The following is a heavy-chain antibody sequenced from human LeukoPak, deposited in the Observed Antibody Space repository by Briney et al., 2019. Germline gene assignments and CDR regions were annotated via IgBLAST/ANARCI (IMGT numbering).Heavy chain of an antibody. Sequence: SETLSLTCTVSGGSIRSSSYYWAWIRQPPGEGLEWIGSIYYSGSTYYNPSLKSRVTISVDTSKNQFSLNLSSVTAADTAVYYYARREIKATIDYWGQGTLVTVSS. D-gene: IGHD5-12*01. CDR3: ARREIKATIDY. CDR2: IYYSGST. J-gene: IGHJ4*02. CDR1: GGSIRSSSYY. V-gene: IGHV4-39*01.